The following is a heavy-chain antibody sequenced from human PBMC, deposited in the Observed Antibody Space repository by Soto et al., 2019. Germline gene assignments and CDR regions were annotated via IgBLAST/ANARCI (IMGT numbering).Heavy chain of an antibody. Sequence: SETLSLTCAVYGGSFSGYYWSWIRQPPGKGLEWIGEINHSGSTNYNPSLKSRVTISVDTSKNQFSLKLSSVTAADTAVYYCARSSPPGWYYYDSSGYKGPFDYWGQGTLVTVSS. CDR1: GGSFSGYY. CDR2: INHSGST. V-gene: IGHV4-34*01. D-gene: IGHD3-22*01. J-gene: IGHJ4*02. CDR3: ARSSPPGWYYYDSSGYKGPFDY.